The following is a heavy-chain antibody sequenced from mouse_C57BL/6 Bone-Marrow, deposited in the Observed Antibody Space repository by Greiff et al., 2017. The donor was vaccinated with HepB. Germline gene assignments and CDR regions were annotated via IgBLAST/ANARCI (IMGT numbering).Heavy chain of an antibody. V-gene: IGHV1-42*01. CDR2: INPSTGGT. CDR3: ARKPPLWLRLYYFDY. Sequence: VHVKQSGPELVKPGASVKISCKASGYSFTGYYMNWVKQSPEKSLEWIGEINPSTGGTTYNQKFKAKATLTVDKSSSTAYMQLKSLTSEDSAVYYCARKPPLWLRLYYFDYWGQGTTLTVSS. CDR1: GYSFTGYY. D-gene: IGHD2-2*01. J-gene: IGHJ2*01.